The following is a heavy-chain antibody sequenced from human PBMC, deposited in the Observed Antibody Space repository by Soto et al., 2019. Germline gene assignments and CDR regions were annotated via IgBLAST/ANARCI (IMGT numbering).Heavy chain of an antibody. CDR3: MVRGVIVNYYYGMDV. D-gene: IGHD3-10*01. J-gene: IGHJ6*02. CDR2: IYYSGST. Sequence: GWVRQPPGEGLEWIGSIYYSGSTYYNPSLKSRVTISVDTSKNQFSLKLSSVTAADTAVYYCMVRGVIVNYYYGMDVWGQGTTVTVSS. V-gene: IGHV4-39*01.